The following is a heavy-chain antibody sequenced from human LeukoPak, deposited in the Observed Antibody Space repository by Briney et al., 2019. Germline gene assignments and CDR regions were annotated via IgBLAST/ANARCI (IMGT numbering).Heavy chain of an antibody. CDR3: LYYYGSGSYYNVNGMDV. V-gene: IGHV3-7*03. CDR2: IRQDGSEK. CDR1: GFTFSRYW. D-gene: IGHD3-10*01. Sequence: PGGSLRLSCAASGFTFSRYWMSWVRQAPGKGLEWVANIRQDGSEKYYVDSVKDRFTISRDNAKKSLYLQMNSLRAEDTAVYYCLYYYGSGSYYNVNGMDVWGQGTTVTVSS. J-gene: IGHJ6*02.